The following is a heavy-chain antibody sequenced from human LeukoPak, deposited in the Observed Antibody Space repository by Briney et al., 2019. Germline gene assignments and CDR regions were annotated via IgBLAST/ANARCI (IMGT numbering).Heavy chain of an antibody. CDR1: GGSSSSYY. J-gene: IGHJ4*02. D-gene: IGHD1-26*01. V-gene: IGHV4-59*08. Sequence: SETLSLTCTISGGSSSSYYWSWIRQPPGKGLEWIGYIPYSGSTNYNPSLKSRATISLDTSKNQVSLKLSSVTAADTAVYYCARRASRSYPDYFDYWGQGTLVTVSS. CDR2: IPYSGST. CDR3: ARRASRSYPDYFDY.